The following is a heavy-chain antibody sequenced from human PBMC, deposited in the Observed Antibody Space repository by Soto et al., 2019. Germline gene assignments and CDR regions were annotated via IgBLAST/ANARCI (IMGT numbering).Heavy chain of an antibody. CDR2: IYYTGNT. Sequence: SETLSLTCTVSGDSISSHYWSWIRQPPGKGLEWIGYIYYTGNTYCNPSLRSRCSTSLDTSENQFSLKLSSVTAADTAVYYCARSGRPLTEFHSWGQGILVTVSS. D-gene: IGHD6-25*01. V-gene: IGHV4-59*11. CDR3: ARSGRPLTEFHS. CDR1: GDSISSHY. J-gene: IGHJ4*02.